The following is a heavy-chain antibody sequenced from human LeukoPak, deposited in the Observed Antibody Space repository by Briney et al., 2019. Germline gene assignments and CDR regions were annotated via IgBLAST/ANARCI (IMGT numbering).Heavy chain of an antibody. V-gene: IGHV3-23*01. Sequence: GGSLRLSCTASGFTFSSYAMNWVRQAPGKGLEWVSGIGAGGTFTYYADSVKGRFTISRDNSRNTLYLQMNSLRADDTAVYYCAKEGTGIHFDYWGQGTLVTVSS. J-gene: IGHJ4*02. CDR1: GFTFSSYA. CDR3: AKEGTGIHFDY. CDR2: IGAGGTFT. D-gene: IGHD1-1*01.